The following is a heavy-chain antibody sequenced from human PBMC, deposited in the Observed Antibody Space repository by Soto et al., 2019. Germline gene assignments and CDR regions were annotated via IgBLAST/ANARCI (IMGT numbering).Heavy chain of an antibody. CDR3: ARGEQYSGRIFDY. Sequence: PXQTLSLTCAITGDSVSSNSAGWSWVRQSPSRGLEWLGRTYYRSKWYYEYAVSVRGRITINPDTSKNQYSLQLNSVTPEETAVYFCARGEQYSGRIFDYWGQGTLVTVSS. V-gene: IGHV6-1*01. J-gene: IGHJ4*01. D-gene: IGHD1-26*01. CDR1: GDSVSSNSAG. CDR2: TYYRSKWYY.